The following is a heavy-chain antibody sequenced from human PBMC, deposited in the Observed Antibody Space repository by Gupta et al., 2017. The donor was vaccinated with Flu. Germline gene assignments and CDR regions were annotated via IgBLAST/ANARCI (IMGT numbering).Heavy chain of an antibody. V-gene: IGHV3-48*03. CDR3: ASHXRHVDQYYYDLDV. CDR2: ISSRGNRM. J-gene: IGHJ6*02. Sequence: EVQLVESGGSLVPPGGSLRLSYAATGFIFSNYAMHWVRRAPGKGLEWISYISSRGNRMYYAVAGSVRFTISRDNVKNTRFLQMNRMREEDQXVXNCASHXRHVDQYYYDLDVWGEGTTATVSS. D-gene: IGHD5-12*01. CDR1: GFIFSNYA.